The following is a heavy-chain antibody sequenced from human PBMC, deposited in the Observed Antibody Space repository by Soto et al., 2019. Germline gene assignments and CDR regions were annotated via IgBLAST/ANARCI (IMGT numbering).Heavy chain of an antibody. CDR1: GGSVNGYY. CDR2: INHTGGT. D-gene: IGHD3-3*01. CDR3: ATRITVFGLLIPPFDP. V-gene: IGHV4-34*01. J-gene: IGHJ5*02. Sequence: SETLSLTCAVYGGSVNGYYWNWIRQPPGKGLEWIGEINHTGGTHYNPPLKSRVTMSVDASKNQFSLRLSSVTAADTAIYYCATRITVFGLLIPPFDPWGQGTQVTVSS.